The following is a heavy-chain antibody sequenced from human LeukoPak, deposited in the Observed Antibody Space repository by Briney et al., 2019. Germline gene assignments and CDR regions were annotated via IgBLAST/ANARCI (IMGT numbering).Heavy chain of an antibody. CDR2: IYPGDSDT. D-gene: IGHD1-26*01. V-gene: IGHV5-51*01. J-gene: IGHJ4*02. CDR3: AKIVGPITSHFDY. Sequence: GESLKISCKGSGYSFTNNWIGWVRQMPGEGLEWMGIIYPGDSDTRYSPSFQGQVTISADKSISTAYLQWSSLKASDTAMYYCAKIVGPITSHFDYWGQGTLVTVSS. CDR1: GYSFTNNW.